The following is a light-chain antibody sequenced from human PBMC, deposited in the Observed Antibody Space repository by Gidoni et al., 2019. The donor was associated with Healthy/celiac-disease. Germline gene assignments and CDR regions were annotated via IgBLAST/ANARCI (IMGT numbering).Light chain of an antibody. CDR1: QSLLHSNGYNY. V-gene: IGKV2-28*01. Sequence: DILMTQPLLPLPVTPGEPASISCRSSQSLLHSNGYNYLAWNLQKPGKSPQVLNYLGFKRASGVPDRFSGSGSGTYFTHKISRVEAGEVGDYYCMQALQTPWTFXQXTKVEIK. CDR3: MQALQTPWT. J-gene: IGKJ1*01. CDR2: LGF.